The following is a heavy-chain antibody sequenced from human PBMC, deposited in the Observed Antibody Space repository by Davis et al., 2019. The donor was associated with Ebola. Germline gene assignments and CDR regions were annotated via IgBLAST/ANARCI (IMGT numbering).Heavy chain of an antibody. V-gene: IGHV4-59*01. Sequence: MPGGSLRPSCTLAGGSISGYYLTWIRQLPGKGLEWVGYMYYGQGTNYNPSLKSRVTMSADASENQVSLKLTSVTAADTATYYCVGGYNFDYWGQGALVIVSS. D-gene: IGHD5-18*01. J-gene: IGHJ4*02. CDR3: VGGYNFDY. CDR2: MYYGQGT. CDR1: GGSISGYY.